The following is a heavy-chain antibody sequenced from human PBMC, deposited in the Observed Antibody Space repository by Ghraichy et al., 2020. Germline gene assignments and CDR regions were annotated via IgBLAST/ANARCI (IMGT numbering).Heavy chain of an antibody. CDR3: AKDMISGLRLGELSLSPPSFGS. J-gene: IGHJ4*02. D-gene: IGHD3-16*02. CDR1: GFTFDDYA. Sequence: SLNISCAASGFTFDDYAMHWVRQAPGKGLEWVSGISWNSGSIGYADSVKGRFTISRDNAKNSLYLQMNSLRAEDTALYYCAKDMISGLRLGELSLSPPSFGSWCQGTLVTVSS. CDR2: ISWNSGSI. V-gene: IGHV3-9*01.